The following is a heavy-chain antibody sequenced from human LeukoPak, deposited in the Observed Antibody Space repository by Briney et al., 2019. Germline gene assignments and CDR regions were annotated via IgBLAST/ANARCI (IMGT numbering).Heavy chain of an antibody. Sequence: GESLKISCKGSGYSFTSYWIGWVRQMPGKGLEWMGIIYPGDSDTRYSPSFQGQVTISADKSISTAYLQWSSLKASDTAMYYCARQALVAAAGNYYYYGMDVWGQGTTATVSS. CDR2: IYPGDSDT. J-gene: IGHJ6*02. CDR1: GYSFTSYW. D-gene: IGHD6-13*01. CDR3: ARQALVAAAGNYYYYGMDV. V-gene: IGHV5-51*01.